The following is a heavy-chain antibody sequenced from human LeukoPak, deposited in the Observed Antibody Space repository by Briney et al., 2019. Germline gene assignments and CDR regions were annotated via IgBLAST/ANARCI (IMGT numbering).Heavy chain of an antibody. Sequence: SETLSLTCAVYGGSFSGYYWSWIRQPPGKGLEWIGEINHSGSTNYNPSLKSRVTISVDTSKNQFSLKLSSVTAADTAVYYCARATGLYFQHWGQGALVTVSS. J-gene: IGHJ1*01. V-gene: IGHV4-34*01. CDR2: INHSGST. CDR3: ARATGLYFQH. D-gene: IGHD4-17*01. CDR1: GGSFSGYY.